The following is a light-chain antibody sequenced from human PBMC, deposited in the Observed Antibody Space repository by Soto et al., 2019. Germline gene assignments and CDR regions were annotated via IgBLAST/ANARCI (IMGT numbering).Light chain of an antibody. V-gene: IGKV1-9*01. CDR1: QGLNTY. Sequence: DIRLTQSPSFLYASVGDRVTITCRAGQGLNTYFALYQQQPGKAPKPLLYATSTLQSVFTSRLRGSGSGEEFAHKITGLQAEDIDTYGCGPLNSYPVTLGRGTKVAVK. CDR2: ATS. CDR3: GPLNSYPVT. J-gene: IGKJ4*01.